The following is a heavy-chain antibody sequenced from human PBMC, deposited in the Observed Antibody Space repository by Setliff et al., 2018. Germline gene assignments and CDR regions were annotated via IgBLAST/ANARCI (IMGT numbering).Heavy chain of an antibody. J-gene: IGHJ4*02. CDR1: GFIFSNFA. CDR3: TRPALDLEFDL. D-gene: IGHD1-1*01. CDR2: VSGSRTT. V-gene: IGHV3-23*01. Sequence: PRLSCATSGFIFSNFAMSWVRQAPGKGLQWVATVSGSRTTYYADSVKGRFSISRDNSKNTVDLEMRSLTADDTALYYCTRPALDLEFDLWGQGTRVTVSS.